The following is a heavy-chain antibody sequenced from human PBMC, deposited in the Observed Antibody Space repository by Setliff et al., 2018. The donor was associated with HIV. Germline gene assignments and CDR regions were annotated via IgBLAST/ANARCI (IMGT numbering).Heavy chain of an antibody. V-gene: IGHV4-59*01. CDR3: ASGSYRWFDP. CDR1: GDSISSNY. Sequence: SETLSLTCTVSGDSISSNYWSWIRQPPGKGLEWIGYIYYNGSTNYNPSLKSRVTISVDTSKNQFSLKLSSVTAADTAVYYCASGSYRWFDPWGQGTLVTVSS. J-gene: IGHJ5*02. D-gene: IGHD1-26*01. CDR2: IYYNGST.